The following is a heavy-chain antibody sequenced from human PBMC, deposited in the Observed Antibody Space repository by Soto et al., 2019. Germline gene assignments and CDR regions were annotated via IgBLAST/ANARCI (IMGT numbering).Heavy chain of an antibody. CDR2: IRAYNGNT. CDR1: GYTFTSYA. V-gene: IGHV1-18*01. D-gene: IGHD6-13*01. J-gene: IGHJ4*02. Sequence: QVQLVQSGAEVTKPGASVKVSCKASGYTFTSYAISWVRQATGQGRESMGWIRAYNGNTNYARKLQGTVTMTTDTSPSTAYMELRSLRSDDPAVYYCASDAEAGLNEYWGQGTLVTVSS. CDR3: ASDAEAGLNEY.